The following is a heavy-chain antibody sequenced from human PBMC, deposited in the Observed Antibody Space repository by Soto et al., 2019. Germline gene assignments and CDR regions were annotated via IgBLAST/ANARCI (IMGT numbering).Heavy chain of an antibody. Sequence: QVQLVESGGGVVQPGRSLRLSCAASGFTFSSYGMHWVRQAPGKGLEWVAVIWYDGSNKYYADSVKGRFTISRDNSKNTLYLQMNSLRAEDTAVYYCARARSKAPSGETMDYWGQGTLVTVSS. CDR3: ARARSKAPSGETMDY. CDR2: IWYDGSNK. J-gene: IGHJ4*02. V-gene: IGHV3-33*01. CDR1: GFTFSSYG. D-gene: IGHD2-15*01.